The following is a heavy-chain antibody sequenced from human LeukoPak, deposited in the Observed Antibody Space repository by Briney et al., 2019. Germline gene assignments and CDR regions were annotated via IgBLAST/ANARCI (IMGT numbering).Heavy chain of an antibody. Sequence: GGSLRLSCTASGFTFGDYAMSWVRQAPGKGLEWVSVIYSGGSTYYADSVKGRFTISRDNSKNTLYLQMNSLRAEDTAVYYCARDLPSYDYVWGSYRHDAFDIWGQGTMVTVSS. D-gene: IGHD3-16*02. V-gene: IGHV3-53*01. CDR2: IYSGGST. J-gene: IGHJ3*02. CDR1: GFTFGDYA. CDR3: ARDLPSYDYVWGSYRHDAFDI.